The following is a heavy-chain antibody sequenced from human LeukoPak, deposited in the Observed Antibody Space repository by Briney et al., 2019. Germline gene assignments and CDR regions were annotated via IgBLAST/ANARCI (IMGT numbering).Heavy chain of an antibody. J-gene: IGHJ4*02. V-gene: IGHV4-34*01. Sequence: SETLSLTCAVYGGSFSGYYWSWIRQPPGKGLEWIGEINHSGSTNYNPSLKSRVTISVDTSKNQFSLKLSSVTAADTAVYYCARAPLAYCGGDCRYYFDYWGQGTLVTVSS. CDR3: ARAPLAYCGGDCRYYFDY. D-gene: IGHD2-21*02. CDR1: GGSFSGYY. CDR2: INHSGST.